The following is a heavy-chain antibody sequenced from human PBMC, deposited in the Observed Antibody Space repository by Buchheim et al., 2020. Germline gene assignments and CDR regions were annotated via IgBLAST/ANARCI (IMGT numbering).Heavy chain of an antibody. D-gene: IGHD3-10*01. CDR2: IYYSGST. CDR1: GGSISSYY. V-gene: IGHV4-59*01. Sequence: QVQLQESGPGLVKPSETLSLTCTVSGGSISSYYWSWIRQPPGKGLEWIGYIYYSGSTNYNPSLKSRVTISVDTSKNQFSLKLSSVTAADTAVYYCARTRLVGRENDYWGQGTL. J-gene: IGHJ4*02. CDR3: ARTRLVGRENDY.